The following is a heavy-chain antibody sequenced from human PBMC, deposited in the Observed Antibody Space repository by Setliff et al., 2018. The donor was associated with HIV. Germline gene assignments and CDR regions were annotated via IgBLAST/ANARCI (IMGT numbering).Heavy chain of an antibody. V-gene: IGHV1-2*02. Sequence: ASVKVSCKTSGYTFTGYYMHWVRQAPGQGLEWMGWINPKSGGTKYAQKFQARVTMTRDTSIGTAYMELSRLRSDDTAVYYCARGASSYDYGDYRVLVYWGQGSLVTVPQ. CDR1: GYTFTGYY. CDR2: INPKSGGT. CDR3: ARGASSYDYGDYRVLVY. D-gene: IGHD4-17*01. J-gene: IGHJ4*02.